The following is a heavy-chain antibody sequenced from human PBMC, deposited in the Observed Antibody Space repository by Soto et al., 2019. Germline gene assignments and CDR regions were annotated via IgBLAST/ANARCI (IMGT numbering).Heavy chain of an antibody. CDR2: ISYDGSNK. D-gene: IGHD1-26*01. Sequence: QVQLVESGGGVVQPGRSLRLSCAASGFTFSSYAMHWVRQAPGKVLEWVAVISYDGSNKYYADSVKGRFTISRDNSKKTLYRQMNSLRAEDTAVSYCAYDGGSYRNFDYWGQATLVTVSS. CDR3: AYDGGSYRNFDY. V-gene: IGHV3-30-3*01. CDR1: GFTFSSYA. J-gene: IGHJ4*02.